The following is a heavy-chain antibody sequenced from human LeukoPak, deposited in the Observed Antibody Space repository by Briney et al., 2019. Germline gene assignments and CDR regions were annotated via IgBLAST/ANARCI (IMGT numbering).Heavy chain of an antibody. CDR3: ARDYNATKDYYYYYMDV. CDR2: IYHSGST. V-gene: IGHV4-38-2*02. D-gene: IGHD1-26*01. Sequence: KASETLSLTCAVSGYSISSGYYWGWIRQPPGKGLEWIGSIYHSGSTYYNPSLKSRVTISVDTSKNQFSLKLSSVTAADTAVYYCARDYNATKDYYYYYMDVWGKGITVTVSS. CDR1: GYSISSGYY. J-gene: IGHJ6*03.